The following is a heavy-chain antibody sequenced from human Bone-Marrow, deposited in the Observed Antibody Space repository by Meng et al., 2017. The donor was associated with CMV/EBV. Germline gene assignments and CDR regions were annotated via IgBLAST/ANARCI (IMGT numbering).Heavy chain of an antibody. CDR1: GFPSSKFW. Sequence: GGALRLSCVASGFPSSKFWMSWVRQVPGKGLEWVASTKEEGSEKYFVESVKGRFTISRDNARNSLYLQMNSLRTEDTAVYYCSSDCGGDCYRSGYFDYWGQGTLVTVSS. V-gene: IGHV3-7*01. CDR2: TKEEGSEK. J-gene: IGHJ4*02. CDR3: SSDCGGDCYRSGYFDY. D-gene: IGHD2-21*01.